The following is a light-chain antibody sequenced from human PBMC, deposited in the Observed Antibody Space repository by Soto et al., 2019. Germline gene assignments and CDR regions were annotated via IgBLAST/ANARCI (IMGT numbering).Light chain of an antibody. V-gene: IGLV2-14*01. CDR3: NSYTSSSLYV. CDR2: DVS. CDR1: SSDVGGYNY. J-gene: IGLJ1*01. Sequence: QSALTQPASVCGSPGQWITISCTGTSSDVGGYNYVSWYQQHPGKAPKLLIHDVSHRPSGVSSRFSGSKSGNTASLTISGLQAEDEADYYCNSYTSSSLYVFGTGTKVTVL.